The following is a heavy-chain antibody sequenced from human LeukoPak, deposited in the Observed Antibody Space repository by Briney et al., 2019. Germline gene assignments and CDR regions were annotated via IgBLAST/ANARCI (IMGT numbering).Heavy chain of an antibody. V-gene: IGHV3-23*01. Sequence: GGSLRLSCAASGSTFSSYAMSWVRQAPGKGLEWVSAITGSGDSTYYADSVKGRFTFSRDNSKNTLYLQMNSLRAEDTAVYYCARRSSSGGYFDYWGQGTLVTVSS. CDR2: ITGSGDST. CDR3: ARRSSSGGYFDY. J-gene: IGHJ4*02. CDR1: GSTFSSYA. D-gene: IGHD3-22*01.